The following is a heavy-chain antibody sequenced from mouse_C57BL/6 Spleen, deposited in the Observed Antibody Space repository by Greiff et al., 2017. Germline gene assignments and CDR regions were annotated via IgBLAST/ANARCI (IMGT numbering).Heavy chain of an antibody. CDR1: GYTFTSSG. CDR2: IYPRSGNT. CDR3: ARCGSSYWYFDV. J-gene: IGHJ1*03. Sequence: QVQLQQSGAELARPGASVTLSCKASGYTFTSSGISWVKQRTGQGLEWIGEIYPRSGNTYYNEKFKGKATLTADKSSSTAYMELRSLTSEDSAVYFCARCGSSYWYFDVWGTGTTVTVSS. V-gene: IGHV1-81*01. D-gene: IGHD1-1*01.